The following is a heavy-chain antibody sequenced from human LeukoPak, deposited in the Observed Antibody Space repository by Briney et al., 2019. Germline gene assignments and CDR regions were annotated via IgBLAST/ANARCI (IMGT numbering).Heavy chain of an antibody. D-gene: IGHD6-19*01. V-gene: IGHV1-2*02. CDR3: ARDKIGVGGTGFDY. CDR1: GYTFNSYG. J-gene: IGHJ4*02. Sequence: ASVKVSCKASGYTFNSYGISWVRQAPGQGLEWMGWINPNSGGTYYAQKFQGRVTMTRDTSISTAYMELSRLRSDDTAVFYCARDKIGVGGTGFDYWGQGTLVTVSS. CDR2: INPNSGGT.